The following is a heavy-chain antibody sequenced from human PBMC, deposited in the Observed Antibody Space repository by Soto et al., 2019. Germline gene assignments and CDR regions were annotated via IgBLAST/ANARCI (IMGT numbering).Heavy chain of an antibody. D-gene: IGHD3-16*02. J-gene: IGHJ4*02. Sequence: SETLSPTCAIYGGSFSDYYWSWIRPPPGKGLEWIGEINHSGNSNYNPSLKSRVTMSVDTSKNQFSLKLSSVTAADTAVYYCARGGFSKVWGSYRSSFDYWGQGSPVTVSS. CDR2: INHSGNS. CDR3: ARGGFSKVWGSYRSSFDY. CDR1: GGSFSDYY. V-gene: IGHV4-34*01.